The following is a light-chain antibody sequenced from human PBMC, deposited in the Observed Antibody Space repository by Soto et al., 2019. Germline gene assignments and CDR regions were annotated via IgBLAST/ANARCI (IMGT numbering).Light chain of an antibody. Sequence: SYELTQPPSVSVSPGQTARITCPGDELSKQYGFWYQQKPGQAPVLLIYKDRERASGIHERFSGSSSGSTVTLTISGVRGEDEADYYCQPSDDTVDNYLFGTGTKVTVL. CDR3: QPSDDTVDNYL. CDR1: ELSKQY. J-gene: IGLJ1*01. CDR2: KDR. V-gene: IGLV3-25*02.